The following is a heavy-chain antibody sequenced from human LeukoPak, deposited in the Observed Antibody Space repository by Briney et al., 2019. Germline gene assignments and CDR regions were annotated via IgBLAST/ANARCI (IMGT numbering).Heavy chain of an antibody. D-gene: IGHD6-13*01. CDR3: ARATRIAAAGTIDY. CDR2: INPSGGST. Sequence: ASVKVSCKASGYTFTSYYMHWVRQAPGQGLEWMGIINPSGGSTSYAQKFQGRVTTTTDTSTSTAYMELRSLRSDDTAVYYCARATRIAAAGTIDYWGQGTLVTVSS. V-gene: IGHV1-46*01. J-gene: IGHJ4*02. CDR1: GYTFTSYY.